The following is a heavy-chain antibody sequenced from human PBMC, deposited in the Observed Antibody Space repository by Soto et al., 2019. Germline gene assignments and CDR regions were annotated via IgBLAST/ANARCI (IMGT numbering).Heavy chain of an antibody. J-gene: IGHJ4*02. CDR2: IIPIFGTA. CDR3: ARDLVRGGILGY. D-gene: IGHD3-10*01. Sequence: ASVKVSCKASGGTFSSYAISWVRQAPGQGLEWMGGIIPIFGTANYAQKFQGRVTITADESTSTAYMELSSLRSEDTAVYYCARDLVRGGILGYWGQGTLVTVSS. CDR1: GGTFSSYA. V-gene: IGHV1-69*13.